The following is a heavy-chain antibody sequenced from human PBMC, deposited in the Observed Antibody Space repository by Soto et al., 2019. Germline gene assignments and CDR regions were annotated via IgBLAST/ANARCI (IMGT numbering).Heavy chain of an antibody. V-gene: IGHV3-33*01. CDR1: GFTFSSYG. Sequence: QMQLVESGGGVVQPGRSLRLSCAASGFTFSSYGMHWVRQAPGKGLEWVAVIWYDGSNKYYADSVKGRFTISRDNSKNTLYLQMNSLRAEDTAVYYCARDRDVVVVAAKSSYGMDVWGQGTTVTVSS. CDR2: IWYDGSNK. D-gene: IGHD2-15*01. CDR3: ARDRDVVVVAAKSSYGMDV. J-gene: IGHJ6*02.